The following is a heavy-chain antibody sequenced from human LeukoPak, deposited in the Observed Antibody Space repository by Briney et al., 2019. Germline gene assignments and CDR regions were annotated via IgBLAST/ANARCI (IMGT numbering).Heavy chain of an antibody. CDR1: GFTFNNYA. V-gene: IGHV3-23*01. CDR2: ISGGGGTS. Sequence: PGGSLRLSCAASGFTFNNYAVSWVRQAPGKGLEWVSFISGGGGTSYYADSVKGRFTLSRDNSKSTLYLQMSSLRTEDTAVYYYAKNRGATYNYYMDVWGNGTTVTVSS. CDR3: AKNRGATYNYYMDV. D-gene: IGHD4/OR15-4a*01. J-gene: IGHJ6*03.